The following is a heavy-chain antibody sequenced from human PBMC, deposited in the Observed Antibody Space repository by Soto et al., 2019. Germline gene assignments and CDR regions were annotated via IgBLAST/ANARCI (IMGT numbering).Heavy chain of an antibody. Sequence: VQLVESGGGVVQPGRSLRLSCAASGFTFSSYAMHWVRQAPGKGLEWVAVISYDGSNKYYADSVKGRFTISRDNSKNTLYLQMNSLRAEDTAVYYCARDRWGCSGGSCYAVRWYFDLWGRGTLVTVSS. V-gene: IGHV3-30-3*01. CDR1: GFTFSSYA. CDR2: ISYDGSNK. D-gene: IGHD2-15*01. CDR3: ARDRWGCSGGSCYAVRWYFDL. J-gene: IGHJ2*01.